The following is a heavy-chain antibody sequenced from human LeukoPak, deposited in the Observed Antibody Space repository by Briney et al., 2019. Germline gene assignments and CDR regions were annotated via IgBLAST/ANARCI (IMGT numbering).Heavy chain of an antibody. CDR2: IIQDGSSA. Sequence: GGSLRLSCAASGITFSNYWMHWVRQASGKGLVWVSHIIQDGSSAFYADSVKGRFTISRDNAKNTLYLQMNGLRAEDTAVYYCATDDYRGLGYWGQGTLVTVSS. CDR1: GITFSNYW. CDR3: ATDDYRGLGY. D-gene: IGHD4-11*01. J-gene: IGHJ4*02. V-gene: IGHV3-74*01.